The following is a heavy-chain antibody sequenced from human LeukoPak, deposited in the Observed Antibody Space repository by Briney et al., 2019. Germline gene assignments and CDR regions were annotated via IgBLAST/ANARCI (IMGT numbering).Heavy chain of an antibody. CDR2: ISSSGSTI. J-gene: IGHJ4*02. CDR3: ARLNGRLDY. V-gene: IGHV3-48*03. Sequence: PGGSLRLSCAASGFTFSSYEMNWVRQAPGKGLEWVSYISSSGSTIYYADSVKGRFTISRYNAKNSLYLQMNSLRAEDTAVYYCARLNGRLDYWGQGTLVTVSS. D-gene: IGHD1-14*01. CDR1: GFTFSSYE.